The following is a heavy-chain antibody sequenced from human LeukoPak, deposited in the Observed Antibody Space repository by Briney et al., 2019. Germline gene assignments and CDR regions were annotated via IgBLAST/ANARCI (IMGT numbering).Heavy chain of an antibody. J-gene: IGHJ5*02. V-gene: IGHV4-34*01. CDR3: ARVSQKTTVTTRGRQRWFDP. CDR2: TYLCGST. D-gene: IGHD4-11*01. Sequence: SETLSLTCAVYGGSFSGSYWSWIRQPPGKGLERFGQTYLCGSTNYNSSLKSRVTISLDTSKNQFSLKLSSVTAADTAVYYCARVSQKTTVTTRGRQRWFDPWGQGTLVTVSS. CDR1: GGSFSGSY.